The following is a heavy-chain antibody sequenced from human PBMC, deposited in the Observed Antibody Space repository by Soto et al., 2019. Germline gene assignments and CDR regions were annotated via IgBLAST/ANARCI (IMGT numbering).Heavy chain of an antibody. Sequence: EVQLVESGGGLVQPGGSLRLSCAASGFTFSSYDMHWVRQPPGKGLEWVSGIATAGDTYYADSVKGRFTISRENAKNSLYLQMNSLRAEDPAVYYCARVPSDEGGFEELSYYYGLDVWGQGTTVTVSS. V-gene: IGHV3-13*01. J-gene: IGHJ6*02. D-gene: IGHD3-10*01. CDR1: GFTFSSYD. CDR3: ARVPSDEGGFEELSYYYGLDV. CDR2: IATAGDT.